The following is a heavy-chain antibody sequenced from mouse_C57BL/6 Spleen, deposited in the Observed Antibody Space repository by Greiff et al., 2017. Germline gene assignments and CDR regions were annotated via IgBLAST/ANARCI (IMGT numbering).Heavy chain of an antibody. CDR1: GYTFTDYY. V-gene: IGHV1-19*01. CDR3: ATVVATGGFAY. J-gene: IGHJ3*01. Sequence: VQLKESGPVLVKPGASVKMSCKASGYTFTDYYMNWVKQSHGKSLEWIGVINPYNGGTSYNQKFKGKATLTVDKSSSTAYMELNSLTSEDSAVYYCATVVATGGFAYWGQGTLVTVSA. CDR2: INPYNGGT. D-gene: IGHD1-1*01.